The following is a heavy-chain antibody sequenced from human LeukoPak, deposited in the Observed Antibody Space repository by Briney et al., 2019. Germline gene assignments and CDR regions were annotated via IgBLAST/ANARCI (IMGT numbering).Heavy chain of an antibody. CDR1: GYTFTSYG. Sequence: ASVKVSCKASGYTFTSYGISWVRQAPGQGLEWMGWISAYNGNTNYAQKLQGRVTMTTDTSTSTAYMELRSLRSDDTAVYYCARDPSRNYYYDSSGYYYDRGQGTLVTVSS. D-gene: IGHD3-22*01. CDR2: ISAYNGNT. J-gene: IGHJ4*02. CDR3: ARDPSRNYYYDSSGYYYD. V-gene: IGHV1-18*01.